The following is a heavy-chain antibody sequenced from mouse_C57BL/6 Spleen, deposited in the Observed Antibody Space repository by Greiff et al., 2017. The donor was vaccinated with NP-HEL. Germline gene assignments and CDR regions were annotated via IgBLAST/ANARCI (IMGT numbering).Heavy chain of an antibody. V-gene: IGHV1-82*01. CDR3: ARSDGYWFAY. D-gene: IGHD2-3*01. J-gene: IGHJ3*01. CDR1: GYAFSSFW. CDR2: IYPGDGDT. Sequence: QVQLQQSGPELVKPGASVKISCKASGYAFSSFWMNWVKQRPGKGLEWIGRIYPGDGDTNYNGKFKGKATLTADKSSSTAYMQLSSLTSEDSAVYFCARSDGYWFAYWGQGTLVTVSA.